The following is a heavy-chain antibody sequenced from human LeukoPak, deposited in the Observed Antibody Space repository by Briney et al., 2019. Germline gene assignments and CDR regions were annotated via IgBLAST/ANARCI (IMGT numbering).Heavy chain of an antibody. CDR1: GGSISNYY. V-gene: IGHV4-59*01. CDR3: ATYPFRGDTHYFDY. D-gene: IGHD3-10*01. CDR2: IYYSGST. J-gene: IGHJ4*02. Sequence: SETLSLTCTVSGGSISNYYWSWIRQPPGKGLEWIAYIYYSGSTNYNPSLTSRVTISLDTSKNQLSLKLSSVSAADTAVYYCATYPFRGDTHYFDYWGQGILVTVSS.